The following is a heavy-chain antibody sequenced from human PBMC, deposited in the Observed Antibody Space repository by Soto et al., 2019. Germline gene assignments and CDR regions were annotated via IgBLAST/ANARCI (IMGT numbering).Heavy chain of an antibody. CDR2: INPSGGST. Sequence: ASVKVSCKASGYTFTSYYMHWVRQAPGQGLEWMGIINPSGGSTSYAQKFQGRVTMTRDTSTSTVYMELSSLRSEDTAVYYCARKGEGIVPAVISYYYYGMDVWGQGTTVTVSS. D-gene: IGHD2-2*02. V-gene: IGHV1-46*01. J-gene: IGHJ6*02. CDR1: GYTFTSYY. CDR3: ARKGEGIVPAVISYYYYGMDV.